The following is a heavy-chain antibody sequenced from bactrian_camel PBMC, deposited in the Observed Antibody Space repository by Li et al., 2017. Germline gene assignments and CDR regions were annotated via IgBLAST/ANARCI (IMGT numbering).Heavy chain of an antibody. V-gene: IGHV3S53*01. CDR2: MGRYGTT. CDR3: AAESPSLAGWKPTSLLNQFAYNY. J-gene: IGHJ4*01. D-gene: IGHD5*01. CDR1: ANIYAGYW. Sequence: HVQLVESGGGSVQPGGSLTLSCTASANIYAGYWMAWFRQAPGKEREGVAAMGRYGTTTYADSVKGRFTISKDDAKNTLYLQMNNLKPNDTAMYYCAAESPSLAGWKPTSLLNQFAYNYWGQGTQVTVS.